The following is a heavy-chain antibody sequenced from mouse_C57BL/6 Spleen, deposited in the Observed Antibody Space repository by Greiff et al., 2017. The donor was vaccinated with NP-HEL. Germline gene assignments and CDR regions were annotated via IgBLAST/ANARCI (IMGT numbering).Heavy chain of an antibody. D-gene: IGHD1-1*01. CDR3: ARGYGRHH. V-gene: IGHV1-26*01. CDR2: INPNNGGT. Sequence: EVQLQQSGPELVKPGASVKISCKASGYTFTDYYMHWVKQSHGKSLEWIGDINPNNGGTSYNQKFKGKATLTVDKSSSTAYMELGSLTSEDSAVYYGARGYGRHHWGQGTMVTVSA. CDR1: GYTFTDYY. J-gene: IGHJ3*01.